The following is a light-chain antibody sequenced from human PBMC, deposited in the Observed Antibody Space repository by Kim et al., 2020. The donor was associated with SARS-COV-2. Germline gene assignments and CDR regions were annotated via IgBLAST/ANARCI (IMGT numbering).Light chain of an antibody. Sequence: SYELTQPPSVSVSPGQTVSITCSGDKLGDNYVCWYQQKPGQSPVLVIYRDYERPSGIPERFSGSNSGNTATLTISGTQALDEADYYCQAWDSSTVVFGGGTQLTVL. J-gene: IGLJ2*01. CDR1: KLGDNY. V-gene: IGLV3-1*01. CDR3: QAWDSSTVV. CDR2: RDY.